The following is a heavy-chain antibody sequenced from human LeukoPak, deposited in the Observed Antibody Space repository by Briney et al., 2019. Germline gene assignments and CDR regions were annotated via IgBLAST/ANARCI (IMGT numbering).Heavy chain of an antibody. V-gene: IGHV3-64*01. CDR3: ARVHGGNSETAFWDY. J-gene: IGHJ4*02. CDR1: GFTFSSYA. D-gene: IGHD4-23*01. Sequence: PGGSLRLSCAASGFTFSSYAMHWVRQAPGKGLEYVSAISSNGGSTYYANSVKGRFTISRDNSKNTLYLQMGSLRAEDMAVYYCARVHGGNSETAFWDYWGQGTLVTVSS. CDR2: ISSNGGST.